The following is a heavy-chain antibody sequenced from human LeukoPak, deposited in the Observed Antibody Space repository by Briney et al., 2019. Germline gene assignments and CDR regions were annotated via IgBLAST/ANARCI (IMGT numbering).Heavy chain of an antibody. CDR2: ISGSGGST. V-gene: IGHV3-23*01. CDR1: GFTFSSYA. CDR3: AKDLKTVTIGRLMDV. J-gene: IGHJ6*03. D-gene: IGHD4-17*01. Sequence: PGASLRLSCAASGFTFSSYAMSWVRQAPGKGLEWVSAISGSGGSTYYADSVKGRFTISRDNSKNTLYLQMNSLRAEDTAVYYCAKDLKTVTIGRLMDVWGKGTTVTVSS.